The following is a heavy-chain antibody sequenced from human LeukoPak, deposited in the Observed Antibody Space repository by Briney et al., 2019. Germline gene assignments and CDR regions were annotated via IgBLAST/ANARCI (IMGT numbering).Heavy chain of an antibody. CDR1: GFTFSSYE. CDR2: ISSSGSTI. Sequence: GGSLRLSCAASGFTFSSYEMNWVRQAPGKGLEWVSYISSSGSTIYYADSVKGRFTISRDNAKNSLYLQMNSLRAEDTAVYYCARASLAARWRHDYWGQGTLVTVSS. V-gene: IGHV3-48*03. J-gene: IGHJ4*02. D-gene: IGHD6-6*01. CDR3: ARASLAARWRHDY.